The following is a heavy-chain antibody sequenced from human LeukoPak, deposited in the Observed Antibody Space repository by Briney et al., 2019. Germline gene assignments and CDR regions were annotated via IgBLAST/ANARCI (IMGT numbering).Heavy chain of an antibody. CDR3: ARLGFSPI. CDR1: GGSFSGYY. CDR2: INHSGST. D-gene: IGHD7-27*01. J-gene: IGHJ6*02. V-gene: IGHV4-34*01. Sequence: PSETLSLTCAVYGGSFSGYYWSWIRQPPGKGLEWIGEINHSGSTNYNPSLKSRVTTSVDTSKNQFSLKLSSVTAADTAVYYCARLGFSPIWGQGTTVTVSS.